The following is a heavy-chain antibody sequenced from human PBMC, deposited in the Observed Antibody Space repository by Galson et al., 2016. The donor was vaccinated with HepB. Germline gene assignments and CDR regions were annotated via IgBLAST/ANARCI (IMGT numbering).Heavy chain of an antibody. CDR1: RFTSSSYG. CDR3: AKDPDFWSVYCVD. Sequence: SLRLSCAASRFTSSSYGMHWVRQAPGKGLEWVAVISYDGSNKYYADSVKGRFTISRDNSKNTLFLQMNSLRAEDTAVYYCAKDPDFWSVYCVDWGQGTLVTVSS. J-gene: IGHJ4*02. D-gene: IGHD3-3*01. V-gene: IGHV3-30*18. CDR2: ISYDGSNK.